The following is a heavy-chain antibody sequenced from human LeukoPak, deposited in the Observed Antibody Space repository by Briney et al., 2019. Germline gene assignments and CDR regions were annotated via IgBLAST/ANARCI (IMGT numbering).Heavy chain of an antibody. D-gene: IGHD3-3*01. Sequence: GGSLRLSCAASGFTFSSYWMTWVRQAPGKGLEWVANIKQDGREKYYVDSVKGRFTISRDNAKNSLYLQMNSLRAEDTAVYFCAREKAYGDFLSDLDYWGQGTRVTVSS. CDR3: AREKAYGDFLSDLDY. V-gene: IGHV3-7*01. CDR1: GFTFSSYW. CDR2: IKQDGREK. J-gene: IGHJ4*02.